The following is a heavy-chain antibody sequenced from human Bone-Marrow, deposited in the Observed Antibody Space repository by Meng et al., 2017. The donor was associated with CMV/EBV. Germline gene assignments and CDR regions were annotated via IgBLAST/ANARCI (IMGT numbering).Heavy chain of an antibody. V-gene: IGHV3-23*01. D-gene: IGHD3-22*01. CDR2: ISGSGGST. CDR3: ASITYYYDSSGVH. J-gene: IGHJ4*01. Sequence: GGSLRLSCAASGFSFSDHYMDWVRQAPGKGLEWVSAISGSGGSTYYADSVKGRFTISRDNARESLYLQMNSLRAEDTAVYYCASITYYYDSSGVHWGHGNLVTVSS. CDR1: GFSFSDHY.